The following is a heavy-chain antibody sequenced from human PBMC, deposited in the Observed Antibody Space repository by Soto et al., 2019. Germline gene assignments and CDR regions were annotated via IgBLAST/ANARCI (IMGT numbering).Heavy chain of an antibody. J-gene: IGHJ4*02. CDR1: GDTFNFYS. Sequence: QVQLVQSGAEVKRPGSSVKVSCKASGDTFNFYSINWVRQAPGLGLEWMGRVNPIVSMSNYEQKFQGRVTWPADKSTSTAYMELSSLRSEDTAIYYCASSYGSGYRAFDYWGQGALVTVSS. CDR2: VNPIVSMS. CDR3: ASSYGSGYRAFDY. D-gene: IGHD3-10*01. V-gene: IGHV1-69*02.